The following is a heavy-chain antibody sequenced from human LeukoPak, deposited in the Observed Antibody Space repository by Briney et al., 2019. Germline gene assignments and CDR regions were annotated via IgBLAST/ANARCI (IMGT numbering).Heavy chain of an antibody. Sequence: GGSLRLSCAASGFTFSSYGMHWVRQAPGKGLEWVAFIRYDGSNKYYADSVKGRFTISRDNYKNTLYLQMNSLRPEDTAVYYCAKSVAGINWFDPWGQGTLVTVSS. D-gene: IGHD6-19*01. V-gene: IGHV3-30*02. CDR1: GFTFSSYG. J-gene: IGHJ5*02. CDR3: AKSVAGINWFDP. CDR2: IRYDGSNK.